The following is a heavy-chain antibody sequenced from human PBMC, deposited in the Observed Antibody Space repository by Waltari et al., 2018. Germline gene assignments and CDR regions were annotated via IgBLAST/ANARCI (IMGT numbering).Heavy chain of an antibody. D-gene: IGHD3-10*01. CDR1: GGSLSGYY. Sequence: QVQIQQWGAGLLKPSETLSLTCGVSGGSLSGYYWTWIRQSPGKGLEWIGEINDRRNTSNAASLKRRVTISLDTSKHQSSLKLTAVTAADTALYYCARGHNYYGSGNFYYYYYYMDVWGTGTAVTVSS. J-gene: IGHJ6*03. CDR2: INDRRNT. CDR3: ARGHNYYGSGNFYYYYYYMDV. V-gene: IGHV4-34*01.